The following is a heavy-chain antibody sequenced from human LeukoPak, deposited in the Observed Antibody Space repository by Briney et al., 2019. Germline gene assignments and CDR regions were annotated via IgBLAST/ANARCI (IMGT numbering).Heavy chain of an antibody. Sequence: SETLSLTCTVSGGSNGSDYWTWIRQPPGKGLEYIGYIYYTGGTNYNPSLKSRVTISVDTSKNQFSLKLSSVTAADTAVYFCAKYGNSGWVIDNWGQGTLVTVSS. CDR1: GGSNGSDY. J-gene: IGHJ4*02. CDR2: IYYTGGT. V-gene: IGHV4-59*08. CDR3: AKYGNSGWVIDN. D-gene: IGHD6-19*01.